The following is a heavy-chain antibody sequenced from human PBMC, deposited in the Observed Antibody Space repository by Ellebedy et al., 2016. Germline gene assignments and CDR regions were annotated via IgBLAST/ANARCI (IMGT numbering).Heavy chain of an antibody. J-gene: IGHJ4*02. CDR1: GFTFSTYA. Sequence: GGSLRLSCAASGFTFSTYAMHWVRQAPGKGLEWVTVISFDGSNKYYADSVKGRFTISRDNSKNTLYLQMNSLRAEDTAVYYCARHTQYHSHPNYWGQGTLVTVSS. D-gene: IGHD4-11*01. CDR2: ISFDGSNK. V-gene: IGHV3-30-3*01. CDR3: ARHTQYHSHPNY.